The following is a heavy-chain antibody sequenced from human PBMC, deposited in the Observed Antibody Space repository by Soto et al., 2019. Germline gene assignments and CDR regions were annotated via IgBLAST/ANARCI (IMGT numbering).Heavy chain of an antibody. Sequence: QIQLVQSGGGVERPGASVTVSYEASGYIFTTYGLIWVRQTPAHGLEWMGWISADSGYTQYAQFLQDRLTMTRDTSTNTGHMELRDLTSDDTGIYYCARDRPPGSLYGMDAWGQGTAVTVSS. CDR1: GYIFTTYG. V-gene: IGHV1-18*01. J-gene: IGHJ6*02. CDR3: ARDRPPGSLYGMDA. CDR2: ISADSGYT.